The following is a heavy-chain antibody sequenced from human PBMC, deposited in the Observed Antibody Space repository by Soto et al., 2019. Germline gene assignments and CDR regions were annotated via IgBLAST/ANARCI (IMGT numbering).Heavy chain of an antibody. CDR3: AKKVNSGPGSQYFDY. D-gene: IGHD3-10*01. CDR1: GFIFSSYS. CDR2: FRTGGDDGTT. Sequence: GGSLRLSCAASGFIFSSYSMSWVRQAPGKGLEWVSGFRTGGDDGTTYYADSVKGRFTISRDNSKNTLFLQMNSLRAEDTAIYYCAKKVNSGPGSQYFDYWGQGTLVTVSS. V-gene: IGHV3-23*01. J-gene: IGHJ4*02.